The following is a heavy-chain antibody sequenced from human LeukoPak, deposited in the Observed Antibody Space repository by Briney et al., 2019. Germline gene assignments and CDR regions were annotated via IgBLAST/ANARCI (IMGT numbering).Heavy chain of an antibody. V-gene: IGHV3-48*02. Sequence: AGGSLRLSCAASGFTFSIYSMNWVRQPPGKGLEWVSYISSSSTSIYYADSVKRRFTISRDSAKNSLYLQMNSLRDDDTAVYYCASSDDYGGNRFDYWGQGTLVTVSS. J-gene: IGHJ4*02. D-gene: IGHD4-23*01. CDR1: GFTFSIYS. CDR2: ISSSSTSI. CDR3: ASSDDYGGNRFDY.